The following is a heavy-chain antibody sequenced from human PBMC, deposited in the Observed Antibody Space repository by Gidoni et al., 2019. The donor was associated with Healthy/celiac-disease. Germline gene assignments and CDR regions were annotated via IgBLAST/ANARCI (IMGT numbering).Heavy chain of an antibody. V-gene: IGHV3-30*02. CDR2: IRYSGSNN. D-gene: IGHD5-12*01. J-gene: IGHJ6*02. CDR3: AKGALDGYNPDYYYYGMDV. Sequence: QVQLVETGGGVVQPGGSLRRACAASGSTFRSAGMHWVRQAPGKGLEWVAFIRYSGSNNYYADSVKGRFTISRDKSKHTLYLQMNSLRAEDTAVYYCAKGALDGYNPDYYYYGMDVWGQGTTVTVSS. CDR1: GSTFRSAG.